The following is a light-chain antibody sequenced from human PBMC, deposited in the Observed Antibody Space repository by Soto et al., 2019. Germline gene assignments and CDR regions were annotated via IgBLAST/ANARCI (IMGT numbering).Light chain of an antibody. CDR2: KAS. Sequence: DIQMTQSPSTLSASVGDRVTIPCLASESMGTRFAWHQQKPATAPKLLIYKASSLESGVPPRFSGSGSGTEFTLTISSLQPDDSATYYCQQYNSYPWTFGQGTKVDIK. J-gene: IGKJ1*01. CDR1: ESMGTR. V-gene: IGKV1-5*03. CDR3: QQYNSYPWT.